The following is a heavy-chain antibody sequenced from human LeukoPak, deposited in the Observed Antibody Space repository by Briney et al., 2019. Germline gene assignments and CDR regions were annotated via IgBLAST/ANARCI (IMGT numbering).Heavy chain of an antibody. D-gene: IGHD4-17*01. CDR3: ADLGDYAVG. CDR2: IKSKTDGGTT. J-gene: IGHJ4*02. Sequence: GGSLRLSCAASGFTFRNAWMSWVRQAPGEGLEWVGRIKSKTDGGTTEYAAPVKGRFTISRDDSKNTLYLQMNSLKLEDTAVYYCADLGDYAVGWGQGTLVTVSS. V-gene: IGHV3-15*01. CDR1: GFTFRNAW.